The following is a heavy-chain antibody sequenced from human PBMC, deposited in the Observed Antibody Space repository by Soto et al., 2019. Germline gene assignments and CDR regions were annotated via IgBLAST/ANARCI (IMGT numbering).Heavy chain of an antibody. Sequence: QVQLVQSGAEVKKPGASVKVSCKASGYTFTSYDINWVRQATGQGLEWMGWMNPNSGNTGYAQKFQGRVTMTRNTSISTAYMELSSLRSEDTAVYYCARWGARARNYYGSGRDAFDIWGQGTMVTVSS. V-gene: IGHV1-8*01. J-gene: IGHJ3*02. CDR3: ARWGARARNYYGSGRDAFDI. CDR2: MNPNSGNT. CDR1: GYTFTSYD. D-gene: IGHD3-10*01.